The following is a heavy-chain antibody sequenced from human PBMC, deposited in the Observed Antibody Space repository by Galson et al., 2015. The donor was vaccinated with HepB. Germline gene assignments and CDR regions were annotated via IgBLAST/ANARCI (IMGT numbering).Heavy chain of an antibody. J-gene: IGHJ6*02. Sequence: SLRLSCAASGFTFSSYAMHWVRQAPGKGLEWVAVISYDGSNKYYADSVKGRFTISRDNSKNTLYLQMNSLRAEDTAVYYCARGRTTVIIYYYYYGMDVWGQGTTVTVSS. CDR3: ARGRTTVIIYYYYYGMDV. CDR2: ISYDGSNK. V-gene: IGHV3-30-3*01. D-gene: IGHD4-23*01. CDR1: GFTFSSYA.